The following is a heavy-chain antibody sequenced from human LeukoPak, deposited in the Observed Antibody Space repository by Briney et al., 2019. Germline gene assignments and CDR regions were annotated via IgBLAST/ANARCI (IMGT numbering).Heavy chain of an antibody. J-gene: IGHJ3*02. CDR3: ARLGACSSTSCPGSDAFDI. V-gene: IGHV3-30*03. D-gene: IGHD2-2*01. CDR1: GFTFSSYC. Sequence: GGSLRLSCAASGFTFSSYCMHWVRQAPGKGLEWVAVISYDGSNKYYADSVKGRFTISRDNAKDSLYLQMNSLGAEDTAVYYCARLGACSSTSCPGSDAFDIWGQGTMVTVSS. CDR2: ISYDGSNK.